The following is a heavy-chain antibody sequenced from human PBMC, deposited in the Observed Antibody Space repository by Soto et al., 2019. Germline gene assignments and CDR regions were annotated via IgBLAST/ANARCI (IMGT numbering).Heavy chain of an antibody. J-gene: IGHJ4*02. CDR2: IWYDGSNK. D-gene: IGHD2-15*01. CDR1: GFIFNEYG. CDR3: ARWGCSGSNCNLNQRSYDL. V-gene: IGHV3-33*03. Sequence: QVQLVESGGGVVQPGRSLRLSCAASGFIFNEYGMHWVRQAPGKGLEWVAVIWYDGSNKYYADSVKGRFTISRDNSKNTIALQMNRRRAEDTGVYYCARWGCSGSNCNLNQRSYDLWGQGTLVTVSS.